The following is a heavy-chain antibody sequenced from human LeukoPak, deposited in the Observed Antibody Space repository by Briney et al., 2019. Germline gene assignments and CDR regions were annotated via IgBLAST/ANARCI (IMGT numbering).Heavy chain of an antibody. CDR1: GYSFSSYW. V-gene: IGHV5-51*01. CDR2: IYPGDSDT. D-gene: IGHD3-22*01. CDR3: VRPLGYDTSGYSY. J-gene: IGHJ4*02. Sequence: GESLKISCKGSGYSFSSYWIGWVRQMPGKGLDWMGVIYPGDSDTRYSPSFQGQVSISAGTSISTAYLQWSSLKASDTAMYYCVRPLGYDTSGYSYWGQGTLVTVSS.